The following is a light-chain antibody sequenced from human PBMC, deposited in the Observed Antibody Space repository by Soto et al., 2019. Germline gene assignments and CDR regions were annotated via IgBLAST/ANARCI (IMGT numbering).Light chain of an antibody. CDR3: SSHTTTNTRV. CDR1: SSDVGAYDY. V-gene: IGLV2-14*03. J-gene: IGLJ1*01. CDR2: EVS. Sequence: QSALTQPASVSGPPGQSIAISCTGTSSDVGAYDYVSWYQQHTGTAPKLIIFEVSNRPSGVSNRFSGSKSVNTATLTISGLQAEDEADYYCSSHTTTNTRVFGTGTKVTVL.